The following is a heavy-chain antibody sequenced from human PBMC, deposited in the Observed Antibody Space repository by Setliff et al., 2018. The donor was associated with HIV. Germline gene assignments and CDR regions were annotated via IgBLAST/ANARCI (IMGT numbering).Heavy chain of an antibody. CDR3: VREEYDRDF. CDR2: IIPLLGTA. CDR1: GGSFRNYA. J-gene: IGHJ3*01. V-gene: IGHV1-69*13. Sequence: RASVKVSCKASGGSFRNYAISWVRQAPGQGLEWMGGIIPLLGTANYAQRFQGRVTIIADESTSTAYMELTSLRSEDTAVYYCVREEYDRDFWGQGTKVTVSS. D-gene: IGHD3-22*01.